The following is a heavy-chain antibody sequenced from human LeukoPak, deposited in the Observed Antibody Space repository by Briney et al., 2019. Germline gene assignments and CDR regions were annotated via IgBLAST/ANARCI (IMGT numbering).Heavy chain of an antibody. CDR2: ISYDGSNK. V-gene: IGHV3-30-3*01. Sequence: GGSLRLSCAASGFTFSSYAMHWVRQAPGKGLEWVAVISYDGSNKYYADSVKGRFTISRDNSKNTLYLQMNSLRAEDTAVYYCARAHEVTGVYWGQGTLVTVSS. CDR1: GFTFSSYA. CDR3: ARAHEVTGVY. J-gene: IGHJ4*02. D-gene: IGHD5-18*01.